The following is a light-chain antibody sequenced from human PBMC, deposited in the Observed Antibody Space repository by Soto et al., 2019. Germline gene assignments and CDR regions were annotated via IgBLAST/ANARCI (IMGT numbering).Light chain of an antibody. CDR3: QQRSNSPRHT. Sequence: EIVLTQSPATLSLSPGERATLSCRASQSVSSYLAWYQQKPGQAPRLLIYDASNRATGIPARFSGSGSGTDFTLTISTLEPEDFAIYYWQQRSNSPRHTFGGGTKVDIK. J-gene: IGKJ4*01. CDR2: DAS. CDR1: QSVSSY. V-gene: IGKV3-11*01.